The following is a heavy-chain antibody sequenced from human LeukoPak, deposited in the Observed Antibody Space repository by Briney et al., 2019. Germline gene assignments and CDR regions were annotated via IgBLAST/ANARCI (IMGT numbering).Heavy chain of an antibody. CDR1: GFTFSSYA. D-gene: IGHD3-16*01. CDR2: LYYSGSS. J-gene: IGHJ4*02. CDR3: VIMAGY. Sequence: GSLRLSCAASGFTFSSYAMSWVRQPPGKGLEWIGSLYYSGSSYYNPSLKSRVTISADTSKNQFSLKLTSVTAADTAVYYCVIMAGYWGQGTLVTVSS. V-gene: IGHV4-59*05.